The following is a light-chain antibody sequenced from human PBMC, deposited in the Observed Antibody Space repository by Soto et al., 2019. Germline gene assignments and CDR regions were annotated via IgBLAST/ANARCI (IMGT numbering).Light chain of an antibody. J-gene: IGLJ1*01. V-gene: IGLV3-1*01. CDR3: EAWDSSTHYV. CDR2: QDS. CDR1: KLGDKY. Sequence: SYELTQPPSVSVSPGQTASITCSGAKLGDKYACWYQQKPGQSPVLVIYQDSKRPSRIPERFAGSNSGNTATLTISGTQAMDEADYCCEAWDSSTHYVFGTGTKVTVL.